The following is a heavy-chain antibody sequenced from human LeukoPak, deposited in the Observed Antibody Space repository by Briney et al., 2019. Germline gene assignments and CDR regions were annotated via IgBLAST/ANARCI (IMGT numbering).Heavy chain of an antibody. CDR2: IYYSGST. J-gene: IGHJ5*02. CDR3: ARVPGYYGSGSQSNWVDP. Sequence: PSETLSLTCAVYGGSFSGYYWSWIRQPPGKGLEWIGYIYYSGSTYYNPSLKSRVIISVDTSKNQFSLKLRSVTAADTAVYYCARVPGYYGSGSQSNWVDPWGQGTLVTVSS. V-gene: IGHV4-34*09. D-gene: IGHD3-10*01. CDR1: GGSFSGYY.